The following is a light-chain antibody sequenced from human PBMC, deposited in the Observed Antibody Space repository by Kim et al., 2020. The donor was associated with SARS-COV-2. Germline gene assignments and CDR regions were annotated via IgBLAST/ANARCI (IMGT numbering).Light chain of an antibody. CDR3: CSYAGSYTV. CDR1: SSDVGGYNY. V-gene: IGLV2-11*01. J-gene: IGLJ2*01. Sequence: SELTQPRSVSGSPGQSVTISCTGTSSDVGGYNYVSWYQQHPGKAPKLMIYDVNKRPSGVPDRFSGSKSDNTASLTISGLQAEDEADYYCCSYAGSYTVFGGGTKLTVL. CDR2: DVN.